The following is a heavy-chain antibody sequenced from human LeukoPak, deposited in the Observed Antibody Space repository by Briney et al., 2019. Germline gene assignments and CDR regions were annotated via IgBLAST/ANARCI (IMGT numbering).Heavy chain of an antibody. CDR3: ARRKGYSSSRRYLDY. CDR2: IYHSGST. D-gene: IGHD6-13*01. J-gene: IGHJ4*02. V-gene: IGHV4-38-2*02. CDR1: NYSISSAHY. Sequence: SETLSLTCTASNYSISSAHYWGWIRQPPGKGLEWIGSIYHSGSTYYNPSLKSRVTISVDTSKNQFSLKLSSVTAADTAVYYCARRKGYSSSRRYLDYWGQGTLVTVSS.